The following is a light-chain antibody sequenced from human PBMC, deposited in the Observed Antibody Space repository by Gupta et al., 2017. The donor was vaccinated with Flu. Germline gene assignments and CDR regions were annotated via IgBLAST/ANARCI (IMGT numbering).Light chain of an antibody. J-gene: IGKJ2*01. V-gene: IGKV3-11*01. CDR2: DAS. Sequence: SPATLSLSPGERATLSCRASQSVSTYLAWYQKKPGQAPRLLIYDASNRATGIPARFSGSGSGTDFTLTISSLEPEDVAVYYCQKRGNWPPYTFGQGTRLEIK. CDR3: QKRGNWPPYT. CDR1: QSVSTY.